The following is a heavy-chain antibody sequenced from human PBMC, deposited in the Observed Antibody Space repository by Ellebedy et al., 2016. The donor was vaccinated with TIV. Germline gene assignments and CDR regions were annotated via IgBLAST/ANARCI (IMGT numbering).Heavy chain of an antibody. D-gene: IGHD3-22*01. V-gene: IGHV1-46*01. J-gene: IGHJ4*02. Sequence: ASVKVSCKASGYTFTNYFLYWVRQAPGQGLEWMGIINPTSGSSNYAQKFQGRVTMTRDTSTSTVYMVLSSLRSEDTAVYYCARGDKYYYDSSGYYYNYWGQGTLVTVSS. CDR2: INPTSGSS. CDR3: ARGDKYYYDSSGYYYNY. CDR1: GYTFTNYF.